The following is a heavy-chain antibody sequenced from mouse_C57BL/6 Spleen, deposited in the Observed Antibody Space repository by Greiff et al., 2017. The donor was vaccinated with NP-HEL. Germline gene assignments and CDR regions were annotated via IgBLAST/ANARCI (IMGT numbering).Heavy chain of an antibody. CDR1: GYTFTSYW. Sequence: QVQLKESGAELVMPGASVKLSCKASGYTFTSYWMHWVKQRPGQGLEWIGEIDPSDSYTNYNQKFKGKSTLTVDKSSSTAYMQLSSLTSEDSAVYYCARGEGYYAMDYWGQGTSVTVSS. J-gene: IGHJ4*01. CDR2: IDPSDSYT. V-gene: IGHV1-69*01. CDR3: ARGEGYYAMDY.